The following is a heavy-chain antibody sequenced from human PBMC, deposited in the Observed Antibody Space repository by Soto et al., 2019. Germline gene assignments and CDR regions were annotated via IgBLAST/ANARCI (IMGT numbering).Heavy chain of an antibody. CDR1: GGSVSSNSAG. D-gene: IGHD1-26*01. V-gene: IGHV6-1*01. J-gene: IGHJ3*01. CDR3: AKDSGSYFSAFDV. CDR2: TYHRSQWYN. Sequence: SQTLSRSCAISGGSVSSNSAGWNWIRQSPSRGLEWLGRTYHRSQWYNAYAVSVKSRITINPDTSKNQFSLQLNSVTPEDTAVYYCAKDSGSYFSAFDVWGQGTMVTVSS.